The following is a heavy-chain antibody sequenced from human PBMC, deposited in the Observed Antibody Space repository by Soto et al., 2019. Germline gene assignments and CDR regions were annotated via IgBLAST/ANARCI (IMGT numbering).Heavy chain of an antibody. J-gene: IGHJ4*02. V-gene: IGHV1-46*01. CDR2: INPNSGTT. CDR1: GYMFTYYY. D-gene: IGHD3-10*01. Sequence: QVQLVQSGAEVEKPGASVKVSCKASGYMFTYYYIHWVRQGPGQGLEWMGIINPNSGTTTYAQSFQGRVTMTRDTSTSTVYMELSSLRSEDTAIYYCVRGRYSSGSLYYLDYWGQGTLVTVSS. CDR3: VRGRYSSGSLYYLDY.